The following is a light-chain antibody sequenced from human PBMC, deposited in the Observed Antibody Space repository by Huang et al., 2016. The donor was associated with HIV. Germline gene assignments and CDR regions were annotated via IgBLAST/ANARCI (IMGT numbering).Light chain of an antibody. CDR2: AAS. CDR1: QGIINY. CDR3: LQHNTYPWT. J-gene: IGKJ1*01. V-gene: IGKV1-17*03. Sequence: DIQMTQSPSAVSASVVDTVTITCRASQGIINYLVWFQQKPGKGPKRLIYAASNLQSGVPLRFSGSGSGKEFTLTISSLQPEDFATYYCLQHNTYPWTFGQGTKVEIK.